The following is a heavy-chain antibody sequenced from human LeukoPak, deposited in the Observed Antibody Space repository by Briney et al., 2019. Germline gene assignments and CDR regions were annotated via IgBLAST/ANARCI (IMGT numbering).Heavy chain of an antibody. CDR2: MNPNSGNT. CDR3: ARGTDTYFDY. Sequence: ASVKVSCKASGGTFSSYAINWVRQATGQGLEWLGWMNPNSGNTGYAQKFQGRVTMTRNTSISTAYMELSSLRSEDTAVYYCARGTDTYFDYWGQGTLVTVSS. J-gene: IGHJ4*02. V-gene: IGHV1-8*02. CDR1: GGTFSSYA.